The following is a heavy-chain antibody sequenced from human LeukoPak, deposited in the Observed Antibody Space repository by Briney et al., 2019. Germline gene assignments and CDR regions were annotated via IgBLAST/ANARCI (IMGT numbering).Heavy chain of an antibody. CDR3: AKGGTTALRVFFDY. J-gene: IGHJ4*02. CDR2: IIGRGGST. Sequence: PGGSLRLSCAASGFTFSSYTMSWVRQAAGRGLEWVSVIIGRGGSTYYADSVKGRFTISRDNSKNTLYVQTNSMRAEDTAVYYCAKGGTTALRVFFDYWGQGTLVTVSS. D-gene: IGHD4-11*01. CDR1: GFTFSSYT. V-gene: IGHV3-23*01.